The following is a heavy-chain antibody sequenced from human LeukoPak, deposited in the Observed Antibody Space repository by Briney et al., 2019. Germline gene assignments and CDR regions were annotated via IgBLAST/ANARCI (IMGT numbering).Heavy chain of an antibody. CDR2: IYYSGTT. D-gene: IGHD3-10*01. Sequence: SETLSLTCTVSGGSISSSGYYWGWIRQPPGKGLERIGSIYYSGTTYYNPSLKSRVTISVDTSKNQFSLKLSSVTAADTAIYFCARQKGNFDHWGQGTLVTVSS. J-gene: IGHJ4*02. V-gene: IGHV4-39*01. CDR1: GGSISSSGYY. CDR3: ARQKGNFDH.